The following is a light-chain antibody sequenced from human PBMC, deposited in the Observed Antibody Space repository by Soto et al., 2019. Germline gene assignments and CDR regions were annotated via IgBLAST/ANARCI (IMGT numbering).Light chain of an antibody. V-gene: IGKV3-20*01. CDR1: QSVSSTY. CDR3: QHYGSSPPWT. J-gene: IGKJ1*01. CDR2: GAS. Sequence: EIVLTQSPGTLSLSPGERATLSCRPSQSVSSTYLAWYQQKPGQAPRLLIFGASNRATGIPDRFSGSGSGTDFTLSISSLEPEDFALYYCQHYGSSPPWTFGQGTKVEVK.